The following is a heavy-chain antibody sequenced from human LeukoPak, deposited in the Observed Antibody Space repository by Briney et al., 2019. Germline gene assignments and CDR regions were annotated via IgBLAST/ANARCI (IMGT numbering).Heavy chain of an antibody. CDR3: ARTLHASETDSRGYFPNWFDP. CDR1: GFAFRSRS. D-gene: IGHD3-22*01. CDR2: ISSSSNYI. Sequence: GGSLRLSCAASGFAFRSRSMNWFRQAPGKGPEWVSSISSSSNYIHYADSVKGRFTVSRDNVKDSLHLQMNSLRPDDTGIYYCARTLHASETDSRGYFPNWFDPWGQGTLVIVSS. V-gene: IGHV3-21*01. J-gene: IGHJ5*02.